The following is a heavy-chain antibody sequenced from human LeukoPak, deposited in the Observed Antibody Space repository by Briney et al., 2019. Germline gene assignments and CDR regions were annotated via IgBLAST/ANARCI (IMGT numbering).Heavy chain of an antibody. CDR1: GYTVTGHY. CDR3: ARGSTPWELLRSSTEYFDY. D-gene: IGHD1-26*01. V-gene: IGHV1-8*02. J-gene: IGHJ4*02. Sequence: ASVKVSCKASGYTVTGHYLHWVRQAPGQGLEWMGWINPNSGNTGYAQKFQGRVTMTRNTSISTAYMELSSLRSEDTAVYYCARGSTPWELLRSSTEYFDYWGQGTLVTVSS. CDR2: INPNSGNT.